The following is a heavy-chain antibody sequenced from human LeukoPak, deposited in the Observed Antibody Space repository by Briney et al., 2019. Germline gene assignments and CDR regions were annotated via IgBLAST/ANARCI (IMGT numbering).Heavy chain of an antibody. CDR2: ISGDGGST. V-gene: IGHV3-43*02. CDR1: GCTFDDYA. D-gene: IGHD2-2*01. J-gene: IGHJ5*02. Sequence: GGSLRLSCAASGCTFDDYAMHWVRQAPGKGLEWVSLISGDGGSTYYADSVKGRFTISRDNSKNSLYLQMNSLRTEDTALYYCAKDIGDVPYNWFDPWGQGTLVTVSS. CDR3: AKDIGDVPYNWFDP.